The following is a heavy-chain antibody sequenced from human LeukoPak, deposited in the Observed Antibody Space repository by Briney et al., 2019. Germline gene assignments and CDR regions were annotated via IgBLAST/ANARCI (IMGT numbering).Heavy chain of an antibody. Sequence: ASVKFSCKASGYTFTSYDINWVRQATGQGLEWMGWMNPNSGNTGYAQKFQGRVTMTRNTSISTAYMELSSLRSEDTAVYYCARVLQQYCSGGSCYYGVGYWGQGTLVTVSS. CDR3: ARVLQQYCSGGSCYYGVGY. V-gene: IGHV1-8*01. D-gene: IGHD2-15*01. J-gene: IGHJ4*02. CDR1: GYTFTSYD. CDR2: MNPNSGNT.